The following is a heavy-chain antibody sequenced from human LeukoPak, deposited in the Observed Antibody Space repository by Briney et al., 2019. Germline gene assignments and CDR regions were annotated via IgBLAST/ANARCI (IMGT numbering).Heavy chain of an antibody. CDR2: ISGSGGST. J-gene: IGHJ4*02. CDR3: AKYSRYCSGGSCYDFDY. V-gene: IGHV3-23*01. Sequence: GGSLRLSCAASGFTFSDYHMSWIRQAPGRGLEWVSAISGSGGSTYYADSVKGRFTISRDNSKNTLYLQMNSLRAEDTAVYYCAKYSRYCSGGSCYDFDYWGQGTLVTVSS. CDR1: GFTFSDYH. D-gene: IGHD2-15*01.